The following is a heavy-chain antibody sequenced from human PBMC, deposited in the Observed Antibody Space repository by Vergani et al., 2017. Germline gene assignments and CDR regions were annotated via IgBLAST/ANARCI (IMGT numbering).Heavy chain of an antibody. J-gene: IGHJ4*02. Sequence: QVQLQQWGAGLLKPSETLSLTCAVYGGSFSGYYWSWIRQPPGKGLEWIGEINHSGSTNYNPSLKSRVTISVDTSKNQFSPKLSSVTAADTAVYYCARENIGIRYELGIDYWGQGTLVTVSS. D-gene: IGHD2/OR15-2a*01. V-gene: IGHV4-34*01. CDR1: GGSFSGYY. CDR3: ARENIGIRYELGIDY. CDR2: INHSGST.